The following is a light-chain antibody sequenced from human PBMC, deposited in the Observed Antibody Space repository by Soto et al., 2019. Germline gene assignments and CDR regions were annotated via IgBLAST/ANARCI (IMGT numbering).Light chain of an antibody. V-gene: IGKV3-15*01. CDR2: GAS. J-gene: IGKJ5*01. CDR1: QSVSSY. CDR3: QQYNIWPPYT. Sequence: EIVMTQSPATLSVYQGERATLSCRASQSVSSYLAWYQQKPGQAPRLLIYGASTRATGIPARFSGSGSGTEFTLTISGLQSEDFALYYCQQYNIWPPYTFGQGTRLEI.